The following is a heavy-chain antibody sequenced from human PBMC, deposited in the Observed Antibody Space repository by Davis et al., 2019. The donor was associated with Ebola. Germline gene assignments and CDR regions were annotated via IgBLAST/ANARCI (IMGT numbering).Heavy chain of an antibody. CDR2: IKPDGSDK. CDR1: GFTFSSHW. D-gene: IGHD1-26*01. Sequence: GESLKISCSTSGFTFSSHWMSWARQAPGKGLEWVANIKPDGSDKYYVDSVKGRFTISRDNAQNSLYLQMNSLTADDTAVYYCAREDGWDLLNYWGQGTLVTVSS. J-gene: IGHJ4*02. V-gene: IGHV3-7*01. CDR3: AREDGWDLLNY.